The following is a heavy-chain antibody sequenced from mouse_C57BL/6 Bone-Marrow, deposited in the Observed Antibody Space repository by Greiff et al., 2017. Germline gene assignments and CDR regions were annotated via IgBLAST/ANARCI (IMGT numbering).Heavy chain of an antibody. V-gene: IGHV5-17*01. CDR2: ISSGSSTI. J-gene: IGHJ2*01. D-gene: IGHD2-3*01. CDR1: GFTFSDYG. Sequence: EVKLVESGGGLVKPGGSLKLSCAASGFTFSDYGMHWVRQAPEKGLEWVAYISSGSSTIYYADTVKGRFTISRDNAKNTLFLQRTSLRSEDTAMYYCARTGYYDYFDYWGQGTTLTVSS. CDR3: ARTGYYDYFDY.